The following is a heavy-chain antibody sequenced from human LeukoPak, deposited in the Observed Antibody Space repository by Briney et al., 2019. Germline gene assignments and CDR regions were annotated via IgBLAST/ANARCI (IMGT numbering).Heavy chain of an antibody. D-gene: IGHD3-10*01. J-gene: IGHJ6*04. CDR3: AKGCGFGELLSDYYGVDI. CDR2: ISGSGGST. V-gene: IGHV3-23*01. Sequence: PGGSLRLPCAASGFTFSSYAMSWVRQAPGKGLVWVSAISGSGGSTYYADSVKGRFTISRDNCMNTLYLQMNSLTAEDTSVYYCAKGCGFGELLSDYYGVDIWGKGTTVTVSS. CDR1: GFTFSSYA.